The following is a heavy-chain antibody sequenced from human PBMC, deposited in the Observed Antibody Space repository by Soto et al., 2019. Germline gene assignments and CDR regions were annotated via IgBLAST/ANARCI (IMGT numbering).Heavy chain of an antibody. CDR3: AKDFDSYSSGRYGMDV. Sequence: VGSPSLSGGGSGFASINHGMTWVCQTTVKGLEWVSTISSGGDNTYSADSVKGRFTISRDNSKNTLYLQMNSLRAEDTAVYYCAKDFDSYSSGRYGMDVWGQGTTVTVSS. J-gene: IGHJ6*02. CDR2: ISSGGDNT. CDR1: GFASINHG. D-gene: IGHD6-19*01. V-gene: IGHV3-23*01.